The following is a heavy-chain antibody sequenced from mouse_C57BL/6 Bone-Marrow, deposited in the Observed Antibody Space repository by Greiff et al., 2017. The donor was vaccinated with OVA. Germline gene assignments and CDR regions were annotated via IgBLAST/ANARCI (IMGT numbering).Heavy chain of an antibody. CDR1: GYTFTSYG. D-gene: IGHD1-1*01. J-gene: IGHJ1*03. Sequence: QVQLQQSGAELARPGASVKLSCKASGYTFTSYGISWVKQRTGQGLEWIGEIYPRSGNTYYNEKFKGKATLTADKSSSTAYMELRSLTSEDSAVYFCARITTVVATDWYFDVWGTGTTVTVSS. V-gene: IGHV1-81*01. CDR2: IYPRSGNT. CDR3: ARITTVVATDWYFDV.